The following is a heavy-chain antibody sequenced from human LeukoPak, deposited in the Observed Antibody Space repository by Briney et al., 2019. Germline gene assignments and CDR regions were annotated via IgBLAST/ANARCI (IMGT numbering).Heavy chain of an antibody. J-gene: IGHJ3*02. D-gene: IGHD2-2*01. V-gene: IGHV1-2*02. CDR3: ARAVPATLDAFDI. Sequence: ASVKVSCKASGYTFTGYYMHWVRQAPGQGLEWMGWINPNSSATNYAQKFQGRVTMTRDTSISTAYMELSRLRSDDTAVYYCARAVPATLDAFDIWGQGTMVTVSS. CDR2: INPNSSAT. CDR1: GYTFTGYY.